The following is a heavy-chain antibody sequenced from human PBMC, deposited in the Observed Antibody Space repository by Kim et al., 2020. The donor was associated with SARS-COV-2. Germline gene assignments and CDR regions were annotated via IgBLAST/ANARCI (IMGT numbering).Heavy chain of an antibody. Sequence: GGSLRLSCAASGFTFSDYYMSWIRQAPGKGLEWVSYISSSSSHTNYADSVKGLFIISRDNAKNSLYLQMNSLRAEDTAVYYCARVPMYYYGSVDYWGQGTLVTVSS. V-gene: IGHV3-11*05. D-gene: IGHD3-10*01. CDR1: GFTFSDYY. CDR2: ISSSSSHT. CDR3: ARVPMYYYGSVDY. J-gene: IGHJ4*02.